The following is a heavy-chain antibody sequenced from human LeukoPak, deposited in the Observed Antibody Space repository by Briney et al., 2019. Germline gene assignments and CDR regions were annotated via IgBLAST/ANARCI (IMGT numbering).Heavy chain of an antibody. CDR1: GFTFSSYA. CDR3: AREGETFYYGSGSYYDY. CDR2: ISYDGSNK. V-gene: IGHV3-30-3*01. Sequence: GGSLRLSCAASGFTFSSYAMHWVRQAPGKGLEWVAVISYDGSNKYYADSVKGRFTISRDNSKNTLYLQMNSLRAEDTAVYYCAREGETFYYGSGSYYDYWGQGTLVTVSS. D-gene: IGHD3-10*01. J-gene: IGHJ4*02.